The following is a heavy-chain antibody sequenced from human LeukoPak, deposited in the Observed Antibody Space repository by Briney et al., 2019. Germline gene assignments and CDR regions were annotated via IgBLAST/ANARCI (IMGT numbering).Heavy chain of an antibody. CDR1: GYTFSSYS. D-gene: IGHD5-18*01. V-gene: IGHV3-48*01. CDR3: ARKGSGCSYGYDY. J-gene: IGHJ4*02. CDR2: ISSTSSTI. Sequence: PGGSLRLSCAASGYTFSSYSMNWVRQAPGKGLEWVSYISSTSSTIYYADSVKGRFTISRDNAENSVYLQMSSLRAEDTAAYYCARKGSGCSYGYDYWGQGTLVTVSS.